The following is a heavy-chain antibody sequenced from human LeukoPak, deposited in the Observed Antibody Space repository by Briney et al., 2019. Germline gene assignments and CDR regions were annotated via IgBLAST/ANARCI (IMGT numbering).Heavy chain of an antibody. CDR1: GFTFSSYA. D-gene: IGHD2-15*01. J-gene: IGHJ4*02. V-gene: IGHV3-23*01. CDR3: AKTRCYCSGGSCYSDY. CDR2: ISGSGDNT. Sequence: RGSLRLSCAASGFTFSSYAITWIRQAPGKGLEWVSGISGSGDNTYYADSVKGRVTISRDNSKNTVYLQMSSLRVEDTAIYYCAKTRCYCSGGSCYSDYWGVGTLVTVSS.